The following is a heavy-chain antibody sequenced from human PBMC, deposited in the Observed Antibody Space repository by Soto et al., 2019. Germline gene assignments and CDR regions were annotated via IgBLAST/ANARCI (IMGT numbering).Heavy chain of an antibody. CDR3: ARGGKIAAADRNYYGMDV. Sequence: ASVKVSCKASGYTFTSYAMHWVRQAPGQRLEWMGWINAGNGNTKYSQKFQGRVTITRDTSASTAYMELSSLRSEDTAVYYCARGGKIAAADRNYYGMDVWGQGTTVTFSS. V-gene: IGHV1-3*01. D-gene: IGHD6-13*01. CDR1: GYTFTSYA. CDR2: INAGNGNT. J-gene: IGHJ6*02.